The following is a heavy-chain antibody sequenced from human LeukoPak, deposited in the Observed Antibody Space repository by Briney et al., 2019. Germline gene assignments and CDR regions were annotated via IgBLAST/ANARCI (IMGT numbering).Heavy chain of an antibody. J-gene: IGHJ4*02. CDR2: IYYSGST. Sequence: SETLSLTCTVSGGSISSGGYYWRWIRQHPGKGLEWIGHIYYSGSTYYNPSLKSRVTISLDTSKNQFSLKLSSVTAADTAVYYCARDNEWLDYWGQGTLVTVSS. CDR1: GGSISSGGYY. V-gene: IGHV4-31*03. D-gene: IGHD6-19*01. CDR3: ARDNEWLDY.